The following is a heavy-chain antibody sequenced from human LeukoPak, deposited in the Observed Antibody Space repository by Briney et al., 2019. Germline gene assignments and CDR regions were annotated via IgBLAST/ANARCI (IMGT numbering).Heavy chain of an antibody. CDR3: ASQRWELLRGTYYYSGMDV. CDR1: GYTFNTYD. D-gene: IGHD1-26*01. J-gene: IGHJ6*02. CDR2: MNPNSGNT. V-gene: IGHV1-8*01. Sequence: GASVKVSCKASGYTFNTYDINWVRQAAGQGLEWMGWMNPNSGNTGYAQKFQGRVTMTRDTSTGTAYMELSSLRSEDTAVYYCASQRWELLRGTYYYSGMDVWDQGTTVTVSS.